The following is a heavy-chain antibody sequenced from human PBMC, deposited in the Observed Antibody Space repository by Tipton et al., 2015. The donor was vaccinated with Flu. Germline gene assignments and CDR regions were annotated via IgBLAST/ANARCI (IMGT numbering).Heavy chain of an antibody. J-gene: IGHJ4*02. Sequence: TLSLTCTVSSGSIRSTNYFCAWIRQPPGKRLELIGSIYPSGTTYYNPSLKSRVTISVDTSKSQFSLKLRSVTAADTAVYYCARRVPEVPANYFDYWGQGALVTVSS. V-gene: IGHV4-39*01. D-gene: IGHD1-1*01. CDR1: SGSIRSTNYF. CDR3: ARRVPEVPANYFDY. CDR2: IYPSGTT.